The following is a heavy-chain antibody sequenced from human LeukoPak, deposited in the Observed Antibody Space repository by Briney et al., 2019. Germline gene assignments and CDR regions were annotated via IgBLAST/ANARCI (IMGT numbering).Heavy chain of an antibody. CDR2: IRYDGSNK. J-gene: IGHJ4*02. V-gene: IGHV3-30*02. CDR3: AKVAYSYGPHFDY. D-gene: IGHD5-18*01. Sequence: GGSLRPSCAASGFTFSSYGMHWVRQAPGKGLEWVAFIRYDGSNKYYADSVKGRFTISRDNSKNTLYLQMNSLRAEDTAVYYCAKVAYSYGPHFDYWGQGTLVTVSS. CDR1: GFTFSSYG.